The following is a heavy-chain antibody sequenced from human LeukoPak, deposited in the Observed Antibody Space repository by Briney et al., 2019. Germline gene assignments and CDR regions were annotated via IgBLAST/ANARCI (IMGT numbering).Heavy chain of an antibody. V-gene: IGHV1-2*02. D-gene: IGHD2-8*01. Sequence: GASVKVSCKASGYTFTSYAMNWVRQAPGQGLEWMGWINPNSGGTNYAQKFQGRVTMTRDTSISTAYMELSRLRSDDTAVYYCARAQGLMVYAMAEYFQHWGQGTLVTVSS. CDR3: ARAQGLMVYAMAEYFQH. J-gene: IGHJ1*01. CDR1: GYTFTSYA. CDR2: INPNSGGT.